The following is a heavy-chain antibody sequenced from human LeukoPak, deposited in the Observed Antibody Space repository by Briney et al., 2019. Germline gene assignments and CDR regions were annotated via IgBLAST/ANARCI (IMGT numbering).Heavy chain of an antibody. CDR1: GGSISSHY. J-gene: IGHJ4*02. Sequence: SETLSLTCTVSGGSISSHYWSWIRQPPGKGLEWIGEINHSGSTNYNPSLKSRVTISVDTSKNQFSLKLSSVTAADTAVYYCARVVEEYYDYIWGSYRTGPYYYFDYWGQGTLVTVSS. CDR3: ARVVEEYYDYIWGSYRTGPYYYFDY. CDR2: INHSGST. V-gene: IGHV4-34*01. D-gene: IGHD3-16*02.